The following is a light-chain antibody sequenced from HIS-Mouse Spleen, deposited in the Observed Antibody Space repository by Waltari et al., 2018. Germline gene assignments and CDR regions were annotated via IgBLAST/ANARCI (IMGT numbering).Light chain of an antibody. CDR1: SSDVGCYHY. J-gene: IGLJ2*01. CDR3: SSYAGSNKV. Sequence: QSALTQPPSASGSPGQSVTISCTGTSSDVGCYHYVSWYQQHPGKAPKLMIYEVSKRPSGVPDRFSGSKSGNTASLTVSGLQAEDEADYYCSSYAGSNKVFGGGTKLTVL. V-gene: IGLV2-8*01. CDR2: EVS.